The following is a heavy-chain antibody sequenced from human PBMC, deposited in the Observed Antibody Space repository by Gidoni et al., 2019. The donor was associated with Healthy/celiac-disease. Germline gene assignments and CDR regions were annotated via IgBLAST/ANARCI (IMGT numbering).Heavy chain of an antibody. CDR3: ARGEYSSSWYPYFDY. Sequence: EVQLVESGGGLVQPGGSLRLSCAASGFTFSSYSMNWVRQAPGKGLEWVSYISSSSSTIYYADSVKGRFTISRDNAKNSLYLQMNSLRDEDTAVYYCARGEYSSSWYPYFDYWGQGTLVTVSS. CDR2: ISSSSSTI. V-gene: IGHV3-48*02. CDR1: GFTFSSYS. D-gene: IGHD6-13*01. J-gene: IGHJ4*02.